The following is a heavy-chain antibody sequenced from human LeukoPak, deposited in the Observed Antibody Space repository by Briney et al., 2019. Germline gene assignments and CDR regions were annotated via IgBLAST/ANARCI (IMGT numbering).Heavy chain of an antibody. CDR3: ARDPARLRWEQPHAFDI. CDR2: GDYSGGT. V-gene: IGHV4-39*07. Sequence: PSETLSLTCTVSGDSFSSVTDYWAWIRQPPGKGLEWIASGDYSGGTYYNPSLESRVAISVDRSKNQFSLKLSSVTAADTAVYYCARDPARLRWEQPHAFDIWGQGTMVTVSS. D-gene: IGHD1-26*01. J-gene: IGHJ3*02. CDR1: GDSFSSVTDY.